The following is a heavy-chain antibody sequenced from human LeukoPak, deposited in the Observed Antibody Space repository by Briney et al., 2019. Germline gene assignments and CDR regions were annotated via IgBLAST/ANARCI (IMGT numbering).Heavy chain of an antibody. V-gene: IGHV4-34*01. Sequence: SETLSLTCAVYGGSFSGYYWSWIRQPPGKGLEWIGEINHSGSTNYNPSLKSRVTISVDTSKNQFSLKLSSVTAADTAVYYCARAHFDEISGGSCYWFAPWGQGTLVTSSS. CDR3: ARAHFDEISGGSCYWFAP. CDR1: GGSFSGYY. D-gene: IGHD2-15*01. CDR2: INHSGST. J-gene: IGHJ5*02.